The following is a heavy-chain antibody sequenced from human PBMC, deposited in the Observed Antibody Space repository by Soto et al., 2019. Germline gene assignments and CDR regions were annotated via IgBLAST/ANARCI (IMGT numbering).Heavy chain of an antibody. J-gene: IGHJ4*02. CDR2: TYYRSKWYN. Sequence: SQTLSLTCAISGDSVSSNSAAWNWIRQSTSRGLEWLGRTYYRSKWYNDYAVSVKSRITINPDTSKNQFSLQLNSVTPEDTAVYYCARAPVATIIFFDYWGQGTLVTVSS. D-gene: IGHD5-12*01. CDR1: GDSVSSNSAA. CDR3: ARAPVATIIFFDY. V-gene: IGHV6-1*01.